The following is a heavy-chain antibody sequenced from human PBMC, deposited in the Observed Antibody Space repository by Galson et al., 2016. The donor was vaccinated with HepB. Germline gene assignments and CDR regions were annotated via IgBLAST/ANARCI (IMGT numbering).Heavy chain of an antibody. D-gene: IGHD5-12*01. J-gene: IGHJ4*02. V-gene: IGHV3-33*06. CDR1: GFTFSNSG. Sequence: SLRLSCAASGFTFSNSGMHWVRQAPGKGLEWVGVVWYDGSRTYSPDSVKGRFTISRDNSKNTLYLQMSSLRVEDTAVYYCAKDFCGTLYSGSTCFCDHWGQGTLVTVSS. CDR3: AKDFCGTLYSGSTCFCDH. CDR2: VWYDGSRT.